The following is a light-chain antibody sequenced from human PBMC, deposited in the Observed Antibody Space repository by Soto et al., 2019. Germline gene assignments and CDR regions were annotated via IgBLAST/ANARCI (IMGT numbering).Light chain of an antibody. CDR3: QQYGSSPGYT. CDR1: QSVSSTY. CDR2: GAS. J-gene: IGKJ2*01. Sequence: EIVLTQSPGTLSLSPGERATLSCRASQSVSSTYLAWYQQKPDQAPRLLIYGASSRATGIPDRFSGSGSGTAFTLTISRLEPEDFAVYYCQQYGSSPGYTFGQGTKLEIK. V-gene: IGKV3-20*01.